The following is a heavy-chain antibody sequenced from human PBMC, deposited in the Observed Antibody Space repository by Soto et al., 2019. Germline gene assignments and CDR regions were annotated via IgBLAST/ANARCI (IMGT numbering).Heavy chain of an antibody. J-gene: IGHJ4*02. Sequence: GGSLRLSCAASGFTFSDYYMSWIRQAPGKGLEWISYISTTGSKTYYADSVKGRFTISRDNAENSLYLQMNSLRAEDTAVYCCARPDAGLTTSGDYLDYWGQGALVTVSS. CDR3: ARPDAGLTTSGDYLDY. V-gene: IGHV3-11*01. CDR2: ISTTGSKT. CDR1: GFTFSDYY. D-gene: IGHD2-2*01.